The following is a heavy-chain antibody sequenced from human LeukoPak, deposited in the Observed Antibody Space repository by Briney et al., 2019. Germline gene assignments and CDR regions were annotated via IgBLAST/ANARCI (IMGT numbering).Heavy chain of an antibody. D-gene: IGHD2-21*01. Sequence: GGSPRLSCAASGFTVSSNYMSWVRQAPGKGLEWVSLIYTGGSAYYADSVKGRFTISRDNSKNTLYLPMNSLRAEDTAVYYCARDPYIAGWYDHWGQGTLVTVPS. CDR3: ARDPYIAGWYDH. CDR2: IYTGGSA. CDR1: GFTVSSNY. V-gene: IGHV3-53*01. J-gene: IGHJ5*02.